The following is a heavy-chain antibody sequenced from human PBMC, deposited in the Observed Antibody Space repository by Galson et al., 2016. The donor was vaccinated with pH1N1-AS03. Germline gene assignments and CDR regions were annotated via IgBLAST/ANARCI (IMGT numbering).Heavy chain of an antibody. CDR1: GFTFSSYA. CDR2: ISGNGFST. D-gene: IGHD6-13*01. J-gene: IGHJ4*02. V-gene: IGHV3-64*01. CDR3: ARVPVSYSNYWFPPPDY. Sequence: SLRLSCADSGFTFSSYAMHWVRQAPGKGLEYVSAISGNGFSTYYANSVKGRFTISRDNSKNTLYLPMGTLRAEDMAVYDCARVPVSYSNYWFPPPDYWGQGTLVTVSS.